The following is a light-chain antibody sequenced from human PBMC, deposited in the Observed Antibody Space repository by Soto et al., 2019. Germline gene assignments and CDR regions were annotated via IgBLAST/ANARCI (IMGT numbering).Light chain of an antibody. V-gene: IGKV1-27*01. J-gene: IGKJ1*01. CDR2: SAS. CDR3: QKYDSAPRT. CDR1: QGISHY. Sequence: DIQMTQSPSSVSASVGDRVSITCRARQGISHYLAWYQQKPGKVPVLLIYSASTLKAGIPSRFSGSGAGTDFTLTISSLQPEEFATYYCQKYDSAPRTFGQVTKV.